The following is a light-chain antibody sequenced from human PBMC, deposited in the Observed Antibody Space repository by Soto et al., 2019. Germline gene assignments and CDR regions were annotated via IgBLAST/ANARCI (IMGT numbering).Light chain of an antibody. CDR1: SSDVGGYDS. Sequence: QSVLTQPRSVSGSPGQSVTISCTGTSSDVGGYDSVSWYQHHPGKAPKLMIYDVSKRPSGVPERFSGSKSDNTASLTISGLQAEDEADYCCCSYAGTNRYVFGTGTKVTVL. CDR3: CSYAGTNRYV. CDR2: DVS. J-gene: IGLJ1*01. V-gene: IGLV2-11*01.